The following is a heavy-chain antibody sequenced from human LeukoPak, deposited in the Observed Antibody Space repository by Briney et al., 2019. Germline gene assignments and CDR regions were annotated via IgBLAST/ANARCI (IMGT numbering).Heavy chain of an antibody. Sequence: GGSLRLSCAASGFTFSSYGMHWVRQAPGKGLEWVAVIWYDGSNKYYADSVKGRFTISRDNSKNTPYLQMNSLRAEDTAVYYCARDMEATVSRTDPWGQGTLVTVSS. D-gene: IGHD4-11*01. CDR3: ARDMEATVSRTDP. V-gene: IGHV3-33*01. CDR1: GFTFSSYG. J-gene: IGHJ5*02. CDR2: IWYDGSNK.